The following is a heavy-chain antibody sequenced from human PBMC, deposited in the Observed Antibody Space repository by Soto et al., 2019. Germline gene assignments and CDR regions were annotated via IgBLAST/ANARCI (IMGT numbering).Heavy chain of an antibody. Sequence: QVQLQESGPGLVKPSGTLSLTCAVSDDSVSSTNWLSWVRQPPGKGLEWIGEIFPTGTTRYNPSLKSRVNLSVDKSKIQFSLNLNSVTAAYTAVYYWATYLTPYTFDDWGQGALVTVSS. J-gene: IGHJ4*02. V-gene: IGHV4-4*02. CDR2: IFPTGTT. CDR1: DDSVSSTNW. D-gene: IGHD2-15*01. CDR3: ATYLTPYTFDD.